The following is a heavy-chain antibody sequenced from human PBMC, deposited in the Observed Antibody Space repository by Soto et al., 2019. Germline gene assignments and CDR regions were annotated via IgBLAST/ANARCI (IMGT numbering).Heavy chain of an antibody. D-gene: IGHD2-15*01. J-gene: IGHJ6*02. V-gene: IGHV3-74*01. CDR3: ASDRPATVVSTNYYYYGMDV. CDR2: INSDGSST. Sequence: GGSLRLSCAASGFTFSSYWMPWVRQAPGKGLVWVSRINSDGSSTSYADSVKGRFTISRDNAKNTLYLQMNSLRAEDTAVYYCASDRPATVVSTNYYYYGMDVWGQGTTVTVSS. CDR1: GFTFSSYW.